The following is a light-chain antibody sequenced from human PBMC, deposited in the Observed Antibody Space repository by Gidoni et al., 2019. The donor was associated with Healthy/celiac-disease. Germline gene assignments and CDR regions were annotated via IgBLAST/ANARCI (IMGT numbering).Light chain of an antibody. CDR1: QDISNY. Sequence: DIQMTQSPSSLSESVGDRGTITCPARQDISNYFNWYQQKPGKAPELLLYDASNLETGVPSRFSESGSGTDFTFTINSVQPEDSATYYCQQYDKLPLTFGGGTRVEIK. CDR3: QQYDKLPLT. V-gene: IGKV1-33*01. CDR2: DAS. J-gene: IGKJ4*01.